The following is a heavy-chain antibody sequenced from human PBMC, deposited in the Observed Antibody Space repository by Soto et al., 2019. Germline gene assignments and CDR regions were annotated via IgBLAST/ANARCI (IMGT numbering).Heavy chain of an antibody. CDR3: AIRMGFWSGYWANYGMDV. V-gene: IGHV3-23*01. J-gene: IGHJ6*02. CDR2: ISGSGGST. D-gene: IGHD3-3*01. Sequence: GGSLRLSCAASGFTFSSYAMSWFRQAPGKGLEWVSAISGSGGSTYYADSVKGRFTSSRDNSKNTLYLQMNSLRAEDTAVYYCAIRMGFWSGYWANYGMDVWGQGNTVTVS. CDR1: GFTFSSYA.